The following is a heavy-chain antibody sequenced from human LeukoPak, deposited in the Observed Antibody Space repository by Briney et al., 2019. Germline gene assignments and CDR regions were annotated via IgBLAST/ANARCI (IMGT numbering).Heavy chain of an antibody. D-gene: IGHD4-23*01. Sequence: SVKVSCKASGGTFSSYTISWVRQAPGQGLEWMGRIIPILGIANYAQKFQGRVTITADKSTSTAYMELSSLRSEDTAVYYSARDVSVAYFDYWGQGTLVTVSS. CDR1: GGTFSSYT. J-gene: IGHJ4*02. CDR2: IIPILGIA. CDR3: ARDVSVAYFDY. V-gene: IGHV1-69*04.